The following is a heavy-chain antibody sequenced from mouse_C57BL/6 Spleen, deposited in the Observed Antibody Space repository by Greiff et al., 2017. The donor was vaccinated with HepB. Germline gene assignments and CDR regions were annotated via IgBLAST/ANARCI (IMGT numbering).Heavy chain of an antibody. CDR1: GFTFTDYY. V-gene: IGHV7-3*01. CDR2: IRNKANGYTT. CDR3: ARSSYYSNWKYFDY. Sequence: VKLQESGGGLVQPGGSLSLSCAASGFTFTDYYMSWVRQPPGKALEWLGFIRNKANGYTTEYSASVKGRFTISRDNSQSILYLQMNALRAEDSATYYCARSSYYSNWKYFDYWGQGTTLTVSS. J-gene: IGHJ2*01. D-gene: IGHD2-5*01.